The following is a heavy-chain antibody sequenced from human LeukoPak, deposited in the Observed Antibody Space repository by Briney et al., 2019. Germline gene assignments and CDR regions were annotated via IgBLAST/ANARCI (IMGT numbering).Heavy chain of an antibody. CDR1: GYTFTSYW. Sequence: GESLKISCKGSGYTFTSYWITWVGQMPGKGLEWMGMIDPTDSYTNYSPSFQGHVTISTDKSISTAYLQWSSLKASDTAIYYCARRGRSSSNFDFWGQGTLVTVSS. D-gene: IGHD6-6*01. J-gene: IGHJ4*02. CDR2: IDPTDSYT. V-gene: IGHV5-10-1*01. CDR3: ARRGRSSSNFDF.